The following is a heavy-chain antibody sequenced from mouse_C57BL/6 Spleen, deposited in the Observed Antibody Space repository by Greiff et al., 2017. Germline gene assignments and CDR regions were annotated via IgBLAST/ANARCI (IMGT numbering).Heavy chain of an antibody. J-gene: IGHJ2*01. V-gene: IGHV1-82*01. CDR2: IYPGDGDT. CDR1: GYAFSSSW. Sequence: VQLVESGPELVKPGASVKISCKASGYAFSSSWMNWVKQRPGKGLEWIGRIYPGDGDTNYNGKFKGKATLTADKSSSTAYMQLSSLTSEESAVYFCARSEYYGSNYGDLCYWGQGTTLTVSS. D-gene: IGHD1-1*01. CDR3: ARSEYYGSNYGDLCY.